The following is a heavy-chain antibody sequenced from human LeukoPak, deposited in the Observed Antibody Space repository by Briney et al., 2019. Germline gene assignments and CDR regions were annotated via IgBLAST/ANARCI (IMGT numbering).Heavy chain of an antibody. V-gene: IGHV3-30-3*01. CDR3: ARSLGRAYMDNFDY. Sequence: GGSLRLSCAASGFTFSSYVLHWVRQAPGKGLEWVAVISYDGDDKYYADSVKGRFTISRDNSKNTLFLQMNSLRTEDSAVFYCARSLGRAYMDNFDYWGQGTLVSVSS. J-gene: IGHJ4*02. CDR1: GFTFSSYV. D-gene: IGHD2-21*01. CDR2: ISYDGDDK.